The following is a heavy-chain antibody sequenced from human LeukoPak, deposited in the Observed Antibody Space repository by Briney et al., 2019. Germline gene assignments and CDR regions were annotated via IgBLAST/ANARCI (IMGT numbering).Heavy chain of an antibody. CDR1: GFTFSNYW. J-gene: IGHJ4*02. CDR3: TRDSDSSRYTIDY. V-gene: IGHV3-74*01. CDR2: INSDGSST. D-gene: IGHD3-22*01. Sequence: PGGSLRLSCAASGFTFSNYWMHWVRQAPGKGLVWVSRINSDGSSTSHADSMKGRFTISRDNANNTLYLQMNSLRAEDTAVYYCTRDSDSSRYTIDYWGQGALVTVSS.